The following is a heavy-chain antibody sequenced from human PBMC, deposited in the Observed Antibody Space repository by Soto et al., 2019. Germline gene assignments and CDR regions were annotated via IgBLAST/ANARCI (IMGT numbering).Heavy chain of an antibody. V-gene: IGHV3-33*01. CDR2: IWYDGSNK. Sequence: QVQLVESGGGVVQPGRSLRLSCAASGFTFSSYGMHWVRQAPGKGLEWVAVIWYDGSNKYYADSVKGRFTISRDNSKNTLYLQMNSLRAEDTAVYYCARDWSGSGWYSSYFVYWGQGTLVTVSS. D-gene: IGHD6-19*01. J-gene: IGHJ4*02. CDR1: GFTFSSYG. CDR3: ARDWSGSGWYSSYFVY.